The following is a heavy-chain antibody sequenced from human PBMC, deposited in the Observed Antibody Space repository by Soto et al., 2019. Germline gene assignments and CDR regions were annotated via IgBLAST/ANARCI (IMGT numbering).Heavy chain of an antibody. Sequence: SETLSLTCAVSGYSISRGYYWGWLRQPPGKGLAWIGRIYHGGSTYYNPSLNSRVTLSIDMTNNHVSLILNSVTAADTAVYYCARVGPWVPYYYDSSPYTFENWFDPWGQGTLVTVPS. CDR1: GYSISRGYY. CDR3: ARVGPWVPYYYDSSPYTFENWFDP. D-gene: IGHD3-22*01. V-gene: IGHV4-38-2*01. J-gene: IGHJ5*02. CDR2: IYHGGST.